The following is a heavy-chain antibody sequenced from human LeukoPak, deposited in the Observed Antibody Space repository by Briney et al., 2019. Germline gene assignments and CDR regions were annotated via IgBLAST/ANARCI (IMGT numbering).Heavy chain of an antibody. CDR1: GYTFTSYG. V-gene: IGHV1-18*01. J-gene: IGHJ6*03. CDR3: ARRYDVVVVAATPEQSYYYYYYMDV. D-gene: IGHD2-15*01. CDR2: ISPYNGNT. Sequence: ASVKVSCKSSGYTFTSYGITWLRQAPGLGLEWMGWISPYNGNTNFAQKFQDRVSMSTDTSTSTAYMELRSLRSDDTAVYYCARRYDVVVVAATPEQSYYYYYYMDVWGKGTTVTVSS.